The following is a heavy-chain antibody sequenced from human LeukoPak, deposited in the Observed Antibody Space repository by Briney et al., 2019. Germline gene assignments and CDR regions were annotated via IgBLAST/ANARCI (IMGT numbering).Heavy chain of an antibody. V-gene: IGHV3-30-3*01. CDR2: ISYDGSNK. Sequence: GGSLRLSCAASGFTFSSYAMHWVRQAPGKGLEWVAVISYDGSNKYYADSVKGRFTISRDNSKNTLYLQMNSLRAEDTAVYYCARGDPWSGSNYYYYYYGMDVWGQGTTVTVSS. J-gene: IGHJ6*02. CDR1: GFTFSSYA. CDR3: ARGDPWSGSNYYYYYYGMDV. D-gene: IGHD3-3*01.